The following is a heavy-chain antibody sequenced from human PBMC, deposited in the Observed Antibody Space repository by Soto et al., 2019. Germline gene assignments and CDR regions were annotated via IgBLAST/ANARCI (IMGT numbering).Heavy chain of an antibody. Sequence: ASVKVSCKASGYTFTSYYMHWVRQAPGQGLEWMGIINPSGGSTSYAQKFQGRVTTTRDTSTSTVYMELSSLRSEDTAVYYCARGQLTLYSSGWYVGDYWGQGTLVTVSS. D-gene: IGHD6-19*01. CDR2: INPSGGST. V-gene: IGHV1-46*03. CDR3: ARGQLTLYSSGWYVGDY. J-gene: IGHJ4*02. CDR1: GYTFTSYY.